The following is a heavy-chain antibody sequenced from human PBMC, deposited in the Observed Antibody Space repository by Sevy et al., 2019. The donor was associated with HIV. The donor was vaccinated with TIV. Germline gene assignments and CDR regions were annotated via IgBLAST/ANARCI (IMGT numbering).Heavy chain of an antibody. Sequence: GGSLRLSCAASGVTFNSAWMSWVRQAPGKGLEWVGRFKSSTDGVITDYAAPVKGRFTISRDDSKNTLYLQLNSLKTEDTAVYYCTTIDSYYDSSGQHYYLDYWGQGTLVTVSS. CDR3: TTIDSYYDSSGQHYYLDY. CDR2: FKSSTDGVIT. V-gene: IGHV3-15*01. J-gene: IGHJ4*02. CDR1: GVTFNSAW. D-gene: IGHD3-22*01.